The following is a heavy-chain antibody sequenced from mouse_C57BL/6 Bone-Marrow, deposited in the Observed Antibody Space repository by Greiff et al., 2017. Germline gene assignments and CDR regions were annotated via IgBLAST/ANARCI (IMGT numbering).Heavy chain of an antibody. CDR1: GFTFSSYA. CDR3: AREDYYDYVDGFDY. Sequence: EVKLVESGGGLVKPGGSLKLSCAASGFTFSSYAMSWVRQTPEKRLEWVATISDGGSYTYYPDNVKGRFTISRDNAKNNLYLQMSHLKSEDTAMYYCAREDYYDYVDGFDYWGQGTTLTVSS. CDR2: ISDGGSYT. J-gene: IGHJ2*01. V-gene: IGHV5-4*01. D-gene: IGHD2-4*01.